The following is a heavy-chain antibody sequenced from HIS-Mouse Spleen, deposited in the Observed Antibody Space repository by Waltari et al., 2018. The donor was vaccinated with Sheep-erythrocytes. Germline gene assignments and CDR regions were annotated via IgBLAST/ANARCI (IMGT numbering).Heavy chain of an antibody. Sequence: QLQLQESGPGLVKPSETLSLTCTVSGGSISSSSYYWGWIRQPPGKGLEWIGNIYYSGSTYYNPSRQSRVTIAVDTSKNQFSLKLSSVTAADTAVYYCARLYYYDSSGYYFNYWGQGTLVTVSS. CDR2: IYYSGST. CDR1: GGSISSSSYY. CDR3: ARLYYYDSSGYYFNY. J-gene: IGHJ4*02. V-gene: IGHV4-39*01. D-gene: IGHD3-22*01.